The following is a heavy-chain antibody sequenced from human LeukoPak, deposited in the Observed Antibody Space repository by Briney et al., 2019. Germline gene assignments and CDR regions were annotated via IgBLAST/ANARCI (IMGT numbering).Heavy chain of an antibody. CDR1: GGSISSYS. CDR3: ARGYGDYTAYFDY. J-gene: IGHJ4*02. Sequence: SETLSLTCTVSGGSISSYSWSWIRQPAGKGLEWIGRIYTSGSTNYNPSLKSRVTISVDTSKNQFSLKLSSVTAADTAVYYCARGYGDYTAYFDYWGQGTLVTVSS. CDR2: IYTSGST. V-gene: IGHV4-4*07. D-gene: IGHD4-17*01.